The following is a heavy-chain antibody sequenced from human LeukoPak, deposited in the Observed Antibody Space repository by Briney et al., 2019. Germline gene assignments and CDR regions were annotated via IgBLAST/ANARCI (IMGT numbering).Heavy chain of an antibody. CDR2: ISVGVGST. D-gene: IGHD3-10*01. J-gene: IGHJ4*02. Sequence: GGSLRLSCAASGSTLTKYAMIWVRQAPGKGLEWVSAISVGVGSTYYADSVKGRFTISRDSSKNTLFLQMNSLRAEDTAVYYCAQRELSVIYWGKGTLVTVSS. CDR1: GSTLTKYA. V-gene: IGHV3-23*01. CDR3: AQRELSVIY.